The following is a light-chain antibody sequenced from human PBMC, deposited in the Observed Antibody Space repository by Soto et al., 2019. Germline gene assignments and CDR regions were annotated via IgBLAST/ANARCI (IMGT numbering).Light chain of an antibody. Sequence: QSALTQPPSVSGSPGQSVTISCTGTSSDVGSYDHVSWYQQSPGTAPKLIIYEVSTRPSGVPDRFSGSKSGNTASLTISGLQSEDEADYYCSAYTTSSTPVFGGGTQLTVL. J-gene: IGLJ3*02. CDR2: EVS. CDR1: SSDVGSYDH. V-gene: IGLV2-18*02. CDR3: SAYTTSSTPV.